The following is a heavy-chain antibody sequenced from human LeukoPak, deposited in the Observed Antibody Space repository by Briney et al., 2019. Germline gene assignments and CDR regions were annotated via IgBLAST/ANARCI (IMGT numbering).Heavy chain of an antibody. D-gene: IGHD4-23*01. CDR2: ISGSSGTI. V-gene: IGHV3-48*01. Sequence: GGSLRLSCAASGFSFNDYDMHWVRQGKGKGLDWVSYISGSSGTIHYADSVRGRFTISRDNVKKSLYLYMNNLRAEDTAVYYCVGFGAYGGLWGQGTVVTVSP. J-gene: IGHJ4*02. CDR3: VGFGAYGGL. CDR1: GFSFNDYD.